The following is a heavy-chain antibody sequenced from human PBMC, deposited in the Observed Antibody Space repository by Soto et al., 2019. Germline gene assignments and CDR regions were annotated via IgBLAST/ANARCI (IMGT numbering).Heavy chain of an antibody. Sequence: QVQLVESGGGVVQPGRSLRLSCAVSGFTVSTYGMHWVRQAPGKGLEWVAVISRDGGTKYYADSVKGRFTISKDNSRNTLFLEMNSLRGDDMAVYYCTAEVASGYWGQGTLVTVS. D-gene: IGHD2-21*02. CDR3: TAEVASGY. CDR2: ISRDGGTK. J-gene: IGHJ4*02. V-gene: IGHV3-30*03. CDR1: GFTVSTYG.